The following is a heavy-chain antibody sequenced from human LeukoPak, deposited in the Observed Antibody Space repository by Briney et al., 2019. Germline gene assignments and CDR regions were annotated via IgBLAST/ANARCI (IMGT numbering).Heavy chain of an antibody. D-gene: IGHD3-22*01. Sequence: ASVKVSCKASGYTFTIYGITWVRQAPGQGLEWMGWISTHTGDTNYAQKFQGRVTMTEDTSTDTAYMELSSLRSEDTAVYYCATAPYYYDSSGYYFAGFDYWGQGTLVTVSS. V-gene: IGHV1-18*04. CDR1: GYTFTIYG. CDR3: ATAPYYYDSSGYYFAGFDY. CDR2: ISTHTGDT. J-gene: IGHJ4*02.